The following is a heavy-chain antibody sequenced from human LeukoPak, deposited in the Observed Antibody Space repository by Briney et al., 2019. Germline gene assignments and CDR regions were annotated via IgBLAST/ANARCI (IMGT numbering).Heavy chain of an antibody. Sequence: PSETLSLTCTVSGGSISSSSSFWGWTRHPPGKGLEWIRYIYYSGNTNYNPSLKSRAPISLATSNTQISLKLSSMTAADTAVDYCGRLSSSGGYRDNFDIWGQGTMVTVSS. CDR3: GRLSSSGGYRDNFDI. CDR2: IYYSGNT. J-gene: IGHJ3*02. CDR1: GGSISSSSSF. D-gene: IGHD1-26*01. V-gene: IGHV4-61*05.